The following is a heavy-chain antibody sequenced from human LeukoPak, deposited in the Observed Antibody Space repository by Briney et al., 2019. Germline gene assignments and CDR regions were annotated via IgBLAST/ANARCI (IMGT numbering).Heavy chain of an antibody. D-gene: IGHD3-22*01. V-gene: IGHV4-34*01. CDR3: ARVMGSTYYYDSSGYPPFWFDP. CDR2: INHSGST. Sequence: PSETLSLTCAVYGGSFSGYYWSWIRQPPGKGLEWIGEINHSGSTNYNPSLKSRVTISVDTSKNQFSLKLSSVTAADTAVYYCARVMGSTYYYDSSGYPPFWFDPWGQGTLVTVSS. J-gene: IGHJ5*02. CDR1: GGSFSGYY.